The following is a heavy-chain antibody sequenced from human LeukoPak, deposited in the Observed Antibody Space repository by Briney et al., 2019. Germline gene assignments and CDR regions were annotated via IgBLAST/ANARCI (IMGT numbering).Heavy chain of an antibody. CDR3: ARAPYCSGGSCYSVLFFDY. J-gene: IGHJ4*02. Sequence: ASVKVSCKASGGTFSSYAISWVRQAPGQGLEWMGGIIPIFGTANYAQKFQGRVTITADESTSTAYMELSSLRSEDTAVYYCARAPYCSGGSCYSVLFFDYWGQGTLVTVSS. CDR1: GGTFSSYA. CDR2: IIPIFGTA. V-gene: IGHV1-69*13. D-gene: IGHD2-15*01.